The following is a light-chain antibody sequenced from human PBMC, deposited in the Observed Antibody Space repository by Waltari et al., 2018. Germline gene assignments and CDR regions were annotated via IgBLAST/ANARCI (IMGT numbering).Light chain of an antibody. V-gene: IGKV2-30*01. J-gene: IGKJ1*01. CDR3: MQATHWPWT. CDR2: KVS. CDR1: QSLVSRDGNTY. Sequence: DVVMTQSPLSLSVTVGQTASISCRSAQSLVSRDGNTYFKWFQQRPGQSPRRLLYKVSNRDSGVPDRFSGRGSGTDFTRGISRVEAEDVGVYYCMQATHWPWTFGPGTRVEIK.